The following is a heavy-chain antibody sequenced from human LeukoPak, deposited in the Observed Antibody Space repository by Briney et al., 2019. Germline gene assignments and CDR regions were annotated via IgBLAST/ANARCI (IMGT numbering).Heavy chain of an antibody. J-gene: IGHJ5*02. CDR2: INPNSGGT. D-gene: IGHD5-18*01. Sequence: ASVKVSCKASGYTFTGYYMHWVRQAPGQGLEWMGWINPNSGGTNYAQKFQGRVTMTRDTSISTAYMELSRLRSDDTAVYYCARDRYCYGYLGSNWFDPWGQGTLVTVSS. V-gene: IGHV1-2*02. CDR1: GYTFTGYY. CDR3: ARDRYCYGYLGSNWFDP.